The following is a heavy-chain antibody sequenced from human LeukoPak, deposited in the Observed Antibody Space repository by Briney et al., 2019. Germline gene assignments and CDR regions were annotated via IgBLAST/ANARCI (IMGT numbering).Heavy chain of an antibody. D-gene: IGHD3-22*01. CDR2: IYYSGST. CDR1: GGSFSSYY. V-gene: IGHV4-39*07. Sequence: KPSETLSLTCAVYGGSFSSYYWGWIRQPPGKGLEWIGSIYYSGSTYYNPSLKSRVTISVDTSKNQFSLKLSSVTAADTAVYYCARLQSSSGYEAFDIWGQGTMVTVSS. CDR3: ARLQSSSGYEAFDI. J-gene: IGHJ3*02.